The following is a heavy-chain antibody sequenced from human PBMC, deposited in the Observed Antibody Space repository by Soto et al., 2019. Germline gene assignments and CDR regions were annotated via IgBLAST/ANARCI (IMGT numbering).Heavy chain of an antibody. J-gene: IGHJ3*02. CDR2: IGTAGDT. CDR3: AMGWLVRDAFDI. Sequence: PWGSLRLSCAASGFTFSSYDMHWVRQATGKGLEWVSAIGTAGDTYYPGSVKGRFTISRENAKNSLYLQMNSLRAGDTAVYYCAMGWLVRDAFDIWGQGTMVTVSS. D-gene: IGHD6-19*01. CDR1: GFTFSSYD. V-gene: IGHV3-13*01.